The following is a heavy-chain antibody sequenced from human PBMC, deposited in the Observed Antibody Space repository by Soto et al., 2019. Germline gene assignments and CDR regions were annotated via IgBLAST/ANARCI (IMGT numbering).Heavy chain of an antibody. Sequence: SETLSLTCTVSGGSISSGGYYWSWIRQPPGKGLEWIGYIYYSGSTYYNPSLKSRVTISVDTSKNQFSLKLSSMTAADTAVYYCARERPDGARLDPWGQGTLVTVSS. CDR3: ARERPDGARLDP. D-gene: IGHD6-6*01. V-gene: IGHV4-30-4*01. CDR1: GGSISSGGYY. CDR2: IYYSGST. J-gene: IGHJ5*02.